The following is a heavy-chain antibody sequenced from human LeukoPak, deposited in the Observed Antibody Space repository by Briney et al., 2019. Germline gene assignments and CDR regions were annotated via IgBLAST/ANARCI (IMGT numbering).Heavy chain of an antibody. CDR3: AELGITMIGGV. V-gene: IGHV3-21*01. D-gene: IGHD3-10*02. CDR1: GFTFSSYI. CDR2: ISTSSSYI. J-gene: IGHJ6*04. Sequence: GGSLRLSCAASGFTFSSYIMNWVRQAPGKGLEWVSSISTSSSYIYYADSVKGRFTVSRDNAKNSLYLQMNSLRAEDTAVYYCAELGITMIGGVWGKGTTVTISS.